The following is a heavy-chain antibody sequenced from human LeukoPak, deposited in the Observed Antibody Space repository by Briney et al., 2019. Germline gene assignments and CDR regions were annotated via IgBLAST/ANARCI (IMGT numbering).Heavy chain of an antibody. CDR3: ARGAYYYED. CDR1: GFTFSSHS. D-gene: IGHD3-22*01. CDR2: ISSSSSTI. J-gene: IGHJ4*01. V-gene: IGHV3-48*01. Sequence: PGGSLRLSCAASGFTFSSHSMNWVRQAPGKGLEWVSYISSSSSTIYYADSVKGRFTISRDNAKNSLYLQMNSLRAEDTAVYYCARGAYYYEDWGHGTLVTVSS.